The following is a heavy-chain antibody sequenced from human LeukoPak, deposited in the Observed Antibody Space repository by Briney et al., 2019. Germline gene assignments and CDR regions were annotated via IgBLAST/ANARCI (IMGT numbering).Heavy chain of an antibody. V-gene: IGHV4-30-2*01. Sequence: SETLSLTCTVSGGSISSGGYYWSWIRQPPGKGLEWIGYIYHSGSTYYNPSLKSRVTISVDTSKNQFSLKLSSVTAADTAVYYCARQRGAAQYWYFDLWGRGTLVTVSS. D-gene: IGHD6-6*01. J-gene: IGHJ2*01. CDR3: ARQRGAAQYWYFDL. CDR2: IYHSGST. CDR1: GGSISSGGYY.